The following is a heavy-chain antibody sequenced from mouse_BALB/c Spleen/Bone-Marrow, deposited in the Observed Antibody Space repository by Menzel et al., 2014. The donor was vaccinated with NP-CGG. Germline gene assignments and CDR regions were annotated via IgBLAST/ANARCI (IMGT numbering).Heavy chain of an antibody. V-gene: IGHV2-6-5*01. CDR2: IWGSGST. CDR3: AKHGNYWYFDV. D-gene: IGHD2-1*01. Sequence: QVQLQQSGPGLVAPSQSLSITCTVSGFSLTDYGVSWIRQPPGKGLEWLGVIWGSGSTYYNSALKSRLSISKDNSKSQVFLKMNSLQTDDTAMYYCAKHGNYWYFDVWGAGTTVTVSS. J-gene: IGHJ1*01. CDR1: GFSLTDYG.